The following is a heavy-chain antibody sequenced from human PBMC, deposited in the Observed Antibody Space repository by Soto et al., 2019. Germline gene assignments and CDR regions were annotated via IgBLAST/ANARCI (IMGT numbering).Heavy chain of an antibody. J-gene: IGHJ6*02. CDR2: ISRSSRNI. V-gene: IGHV3-21*01. D-gene: IGHD6-19*01. CDR3: ARDLKVAGTNSFYYYGMDV. Sequence: VQLVGSGGGLVQPGGSLRLSCTDSGVTFSNYTMNWVRQAPGKGLEWVSSISRSSRNIYYADSVKGRFTISRDNAKNALYLQMNSLRAEDTAVYYCARDLKVAGTNSFYYYGMDVWGQGTTVTVSS. CDR1: GVTFSNYT.